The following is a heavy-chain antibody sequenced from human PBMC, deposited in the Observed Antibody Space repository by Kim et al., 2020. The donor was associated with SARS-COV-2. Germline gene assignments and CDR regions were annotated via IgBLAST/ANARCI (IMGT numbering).Heavy chain of an antibody. V-gene: IGHV3-53*01. CDR1: GFTVSSNY. CDR3: ARGMSGYGGYDY. CDR2: IYSGGGT. J-gene: IGHJ4*02. Sequence: GGSLRLSCAASGFTVSSNYLSWVRQAPGKGLEWVSVIYSGGGTYYADSVKGRFIISRDNSKNTLYLQMNSVGVEDTAVYYCARGMSGYGGYDYWGQGSPGTVSS. D-gene: IGHD5-12*01.